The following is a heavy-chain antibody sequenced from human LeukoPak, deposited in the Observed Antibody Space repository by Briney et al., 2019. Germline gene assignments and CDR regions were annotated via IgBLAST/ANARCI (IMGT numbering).Heavy chain of an antibody. V-gene: IGHV4-59*01. D-gene: IGHD6-13*01. J-gene: IGHJ4*02. CDR3: ARVPGYSSSSPFDY. Sequence: SETLSLTCTVSGGSISSYYWSWIRQPPGKGLEWIGYIYYSGSTNYNPSLKSRVTISVDTSKNQISLKLSSVTAADTAVYYCARVPGYSSSSPFDYWGQGTLVTVSS. CDR2: IYYSGST. CDR1: GGSISSYY.